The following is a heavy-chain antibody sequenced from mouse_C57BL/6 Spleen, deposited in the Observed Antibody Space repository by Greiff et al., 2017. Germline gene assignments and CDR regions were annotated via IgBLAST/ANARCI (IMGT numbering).Heavy chain of an antibody. CDR2: IRNKANNHAT. Sequence: DVMLVESGGGLVQPGGSMKLSCAASGFTFSDAWVDWVRQSPEKGLEWVAEIRNKANNHATYYAESVKGRFTISRDDSKSSVYLQMNSLRAEDTGIYYCTRPSYDYDGYYAMDYWGQGTSVTVSS. CDR1: GFTFSDAW. D-gene: IGHD2-4*01. V-gene: IGHV6-6*01. J-gene: IGHJ4*01. CDR3: TRPSYDYDGYYAMDY.